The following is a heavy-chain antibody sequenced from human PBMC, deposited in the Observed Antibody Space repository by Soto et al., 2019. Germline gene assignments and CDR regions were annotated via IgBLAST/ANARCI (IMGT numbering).Heavy chain of an antibody. CDR2: ISYDGSNK. V-gene: IGHV3-30-3*01. CDR1: GFTFSSYA. CDR3: EREKEMATLYFPNYYYYGMDV. D-gene: IGHD5-12*01. J-gene: IGHJ6*02. Sequence: GGSLRLSCAASGFTFSSYAMHWVRQAPGKGLEWVAVISYDGSNKYYADSVKGRFTISRDNSKNTLYLQMNSLRAEDTAVYYCEREKEMATLYFPNYYYYGMDVCGQRSTVPVS.